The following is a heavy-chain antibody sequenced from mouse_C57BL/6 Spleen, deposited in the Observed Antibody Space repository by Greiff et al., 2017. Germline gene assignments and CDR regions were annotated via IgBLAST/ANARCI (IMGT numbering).Heavy chain of an antibody. J-gene: IGHJ2*01. CDR1: GFTFSDYG. Sequence: EVQLQESGGGLVKPGGSLKLSCAASGFTFSDYGMHWVRQAPEKGLEWVAYISSGSSTIYYADTVKGRFTISRDNAKNTLFLQMTSLRSEDTAMYYCARPRYGNYGFDYWGQGTTLTVSS. D-gene: IGHD2-10*02. CDR3: ARPRYGNYGFDY. V-gene: IGHV5-17*01. CDR2: ISSGSSTI.